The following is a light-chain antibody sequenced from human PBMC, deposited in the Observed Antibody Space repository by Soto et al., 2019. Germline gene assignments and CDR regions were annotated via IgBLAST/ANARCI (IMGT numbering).Light chain of an antibody. Sequence: QSVLTQPRSVSGSPGQSVTISCTGTSSDVGGYNYVSWYQQHPGKAPKLMIYDVSKRPSGVPDRFSGSKSGITASLTISGLQAEDEADYYCCSYAGSYTLVVFGGGTKLTVL. CDR1: SSDVGGYNY. CDR3: CSYAGSYTLVV. J-gene: IGLJ2*01. CDR2: DVS. V-gene: IGLV2-11*01.